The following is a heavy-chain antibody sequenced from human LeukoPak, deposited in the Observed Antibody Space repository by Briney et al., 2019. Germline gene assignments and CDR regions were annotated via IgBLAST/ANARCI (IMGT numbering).Heavy chain of an antibody. CDR3: ARSVGYYYAMDV. Sequence: GGSLRLSCVACGFSFSEYYMSWLRQAPGGGLEWISYIRCSGDDLYYADSVKGRFTISRDNAKNSMYLQMDSLRAEDTAIYYGARSVGYYYAMDVWGKGTTVTVSS. D-gene: IGHD2-15*01. J-gene: IGHJ6*04. CDR2: IRCSGDDL. V-gene: IGHV3-11*01. CDR1: GFSFSEYY.